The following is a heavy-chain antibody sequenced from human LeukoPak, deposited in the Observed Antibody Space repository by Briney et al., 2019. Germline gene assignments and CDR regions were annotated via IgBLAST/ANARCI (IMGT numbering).Heavy chain of an antibody. CDR2: IYHSGST. CDR3: ARVYDTYYFDY. Sequence: SETLSLTCTVSGYSISSGYYWGWIRQPPGKGLEWIGSIYHSGSTYYNPSLKSRVTISVDTSKNQFFLKLSSVTAADTAVYYCARVYDTYYFDYWGQGTLVTVSS. D-gene: IGHD2/OR15-2a*01. V-gene: IGHV4-38-2*02. CDR1: GYSISSGYY. J-gene: IGHJ4*02.